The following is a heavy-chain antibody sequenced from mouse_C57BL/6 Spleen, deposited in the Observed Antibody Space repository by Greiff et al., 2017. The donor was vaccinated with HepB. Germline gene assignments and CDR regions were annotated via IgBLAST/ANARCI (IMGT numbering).Heavy chain of an antibody. Sequence: EVKLMESGGGLVKPGGSLKLSCAASGFTFSDYGMHWVRQAPEKGLEWVAYISSGSSTIYYADTVKGRFTISRDNAKNTLFLQMTSLRSEDTAMYYCARSTVDYYAMDYWGQGTSVTVSS. V-gene: IGHV5-17*01. CDR3: ARSTVDYYAMDY. D-gene: IGHD1-1*01. CDR2: ISSGSSTI. CDR1: GFTFSDYG. J-gene: IGHJ4*01.